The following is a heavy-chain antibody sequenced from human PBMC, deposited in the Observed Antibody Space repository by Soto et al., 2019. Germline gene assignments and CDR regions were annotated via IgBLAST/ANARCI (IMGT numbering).Heavy chain of an antibody. Sequence: LSLTCAVSGGSISSGGYSWSWIRQPPGKGLEWIGYIYHSGSTYYNPSLKSRVTISVDRSKNQFSLKLSSVTAADTAVYYCARINFDYYDSSGYSRWFDPWGQGTLVT. J-gene: IGHJ5*02. V-gene: IGHV4-30-2*01. CDR3: ARINFDYYDSSGYSRWFDP. CDR1: GGSISSGGYS. CDR2: IYHSGST. D-gene: IGHD3-22*01.